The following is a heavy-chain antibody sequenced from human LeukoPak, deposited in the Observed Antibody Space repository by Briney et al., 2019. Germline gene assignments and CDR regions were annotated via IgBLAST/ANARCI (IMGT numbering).Heavy chain of an antibody. CDR3: ATFAHSSTWYFDQ. CDR2: ISSSGSTI. J-gene: IGHJ4*02. Sequence: GGSLRLSCAASGFTFSSYEMNWVRQAPGKGLEWVSYISSSGSTIYYADSVKGRFTISRDNAKNSLYLQMNSLRGEDTAVYYCATFAHSSTWYFDQWGQGTLVTVSS. V-gene: IGHV3-48*03. D-gene: IGHD2-2*01. CDR1: GFTFSSYE.